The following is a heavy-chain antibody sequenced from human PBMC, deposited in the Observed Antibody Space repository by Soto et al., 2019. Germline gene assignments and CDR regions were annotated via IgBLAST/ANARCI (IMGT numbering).Heavy chain of an antibody. J-gene: IGHJ5*02. D-gene: IGHD1-26*01. CDR2: IYYSGST. CDR1: GGSISSYY. Sequence: SQTLSLTCTVAGGSISSYYWSWIRQPPGKGLEWIGYIYYSGSTNYNPSLKSRVTISVDTSKNQFSLKLSSVTAADTAVYYCASGDLGATTYNWFDPWGQGTLVTVSS. CDR3: ASGDLGATTYNWFDP. V-gene: IGHV4-59*01.